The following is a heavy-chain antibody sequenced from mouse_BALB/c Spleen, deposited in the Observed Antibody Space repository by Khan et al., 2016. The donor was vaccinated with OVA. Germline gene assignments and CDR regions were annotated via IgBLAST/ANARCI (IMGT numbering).Heavy chain of an antibody. J-gene: IGHJ2*01. D-gene: IGHD3-2*01. CDR1: GFTFSSYT. CDR3: ARHGDSSGYVNYFDY. Sequence: EVELVESGGGLVQPGGSLKLSCAASGFTFSSYTMSWVRQTPEKRLEWVAYISTGGGSTYYPDTVQGRFTISRDNAKNTLYLQMSSLKSEDTAMYYCARHGDSSGYVNYFDYGGQGTTLTVSS. V-gene: IGHV5-12-2*01. CDR2: ISTGGGST.